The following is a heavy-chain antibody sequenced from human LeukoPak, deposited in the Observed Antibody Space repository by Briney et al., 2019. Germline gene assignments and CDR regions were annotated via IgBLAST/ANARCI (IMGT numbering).Heavy chain of an antibody. CDR1: GFTFSSYA. CDR3: ANPNSGRYSYGYYYYGMDV. V-gene: IGHV3-23*01. J-gene: IGHJ6*02. Sequence: GWSLTLSCAASGFTFSSYAMSWLRQAPGKGLEWVSAISGSGGSTYYADSVKGRFTISRDNSKNTLYLQMNSLGAEDTALYYCANPNSGRYSYGYYYYGMDVWGQGTTVTVSS. D-gene: IGHD5-18*01. CDR2: ISGSGGST.